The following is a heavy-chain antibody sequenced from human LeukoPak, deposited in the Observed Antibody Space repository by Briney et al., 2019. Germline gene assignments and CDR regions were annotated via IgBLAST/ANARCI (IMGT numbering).Heavy chain of an antibody. CDR3: ASIRRELSPHLDY. Sequence: SEALSLTCTVSGGSISSSSYYWGWIRQPPGKGLEWIGSIYYSGSTYYNPSLKSRVTISVDTSKNQFSLKLSSVTAADTAVYYCASIRRELSPHLDYWGQGTLVTVSS. CDR2: IYYSGST. D-gene: IGHD3-16*02. J-gene: IGHJ4*02. CDR1: GGSISSSSYY. V-gene: IGHV4-39*01.